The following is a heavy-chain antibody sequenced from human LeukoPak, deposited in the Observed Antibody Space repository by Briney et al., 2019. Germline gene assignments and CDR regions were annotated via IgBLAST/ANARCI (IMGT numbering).Heavy chain of an antibody. CDR2: IKYDGTHK. D-gene: IGHD3-22*01. CDR3: ASSHDSSGND. V-gene: IGHV3-7*01. CDR1: RISFSSYW. J-gene: IGHJ4*02. Sequence: GGSLRLSCVASRISFSSYWMAWVRQAPGKGLEWVANIKYDGTHKFYADSVKGRFTISRDNAKNSLFLEMNSLTADDTAVYFCASSHDSSGNDWGQGTLVTVSS.